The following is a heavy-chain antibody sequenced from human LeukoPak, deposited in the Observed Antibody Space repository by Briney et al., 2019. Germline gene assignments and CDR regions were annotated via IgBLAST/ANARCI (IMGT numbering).Heavy chain of an antibody. V-gene: IGHV1-3*01. Sequence: VASVKVSCKASGYTFTSYAMHWVRQAPGQRLEWMGWINAGNGNTEYSQKFQGRVTITRDTSASTAYMELSSLRSEDTAVYYCARDATSRSIAVAGYYFDYWGQGTLVTVSS. J-gene: IGHJ4*02. CDR3: ARDATSRSIAVAGYYFDY. D-gene: IGHD6-19*01. CDR2: INAGNGNT. CDR1: GYTFTSYA.